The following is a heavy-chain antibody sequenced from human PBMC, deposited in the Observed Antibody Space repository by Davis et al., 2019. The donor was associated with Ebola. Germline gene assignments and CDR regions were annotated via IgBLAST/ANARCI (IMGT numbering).Heavy chain of an antibody. CDR2: ISGSGGST. V-gene: IGHV3-23*01. D-gene: IGHD3-22*01. CDR3: AKDQPYYDSSGYTFDY. CDR1: GFTFSSYA. J-gene: IGHJ4*02. Sequence: GGSLRLSCAASGFTFSSYAMSWVRQAPGKGLEWVSAISGSGGSTYYADSVKGRFTISRDNSKNTLYLQMNSLRAEDTAVYYCAKDQPYYDSSGYTFDYWGQGTLVTVSS.